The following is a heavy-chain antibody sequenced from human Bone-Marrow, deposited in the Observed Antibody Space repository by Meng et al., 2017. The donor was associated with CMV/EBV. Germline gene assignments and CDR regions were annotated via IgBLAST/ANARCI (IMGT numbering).Heavy chain of an antibody. CDR1: GFTFSSYW. CDR3: ARGALDIVVVPAADLYYYYGMDV. Sequence: GESLKISCAASGFTFSSYWMHWVRQAPGKGLVWVSRINSDGSSTSYADSVKGRFTISRDNAKNTLYLQMNSLRAEDTAVYYCARGALDIVVVPAADLYYYYGMDVWGQGTTVTVPS. CDR2: INSDGSST. V-gene: IGHV3-74*01. J-gene: IGHJ6*02. D-gene: IGHD2-2*03.